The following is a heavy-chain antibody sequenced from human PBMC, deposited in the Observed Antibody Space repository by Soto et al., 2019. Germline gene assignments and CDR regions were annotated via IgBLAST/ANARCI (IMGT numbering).Heavy chain of an antibody. D-gene: IGHD5-12*01. V-gene: IGHV1-69*01. CDR2: IIPIFGTA. CDR3: ARDDRGYSGYRWFDP. Sequence: QVQLVQSGAQVKKPGPSVKVSCKASGGTFSSYAISWVRKAPGQGLEWMGGIIPIFGTANYAQKFQGRVTITADESTSTAYMELSSLRSEDTAVYYCARDDRGYSGYRWFDPWGQGTLVTVSS. J-gene: IGHJ5*02. CDR1: GGTFSSYA.